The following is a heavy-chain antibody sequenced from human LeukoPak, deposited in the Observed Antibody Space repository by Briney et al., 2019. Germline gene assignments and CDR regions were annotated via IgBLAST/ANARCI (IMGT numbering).Heavy chain of an antibody. V-gene: IGHV4-31*03. CDR2: IYYSGNT. Sequence: PSQTLSLTCTVSGVSISSSDYYWSWIRQHPGKGLEWIGYIYYSGNTYYNPSLKSRVTISVDTSKNQFSLKLSSVTAADTAVYYCARDGGDSPFDYWGQGTLVTVSS. CDR3: ARDGGDSPFDY. J-gene: IGHJ4*02. D-gene: IGHD2-21*02. CDR1: GVSISSSDYY.